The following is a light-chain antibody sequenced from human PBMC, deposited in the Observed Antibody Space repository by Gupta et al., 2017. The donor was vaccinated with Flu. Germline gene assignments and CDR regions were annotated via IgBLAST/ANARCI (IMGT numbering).Light chain of an antibody. V-gene: IGKV3-15*01. J-gene: IGKJ1*01. CDR2: SA. CDR3: QQDSTWPRT. Sequence: EVVMTQSPATLSVSPGERVTLSCRASQSVSSNLAWYQHKAGQPPRLLIYSASGATGVPARITGSGFGTEFTLTISSLQSEDFAVYYCQQDSTWPRTFGQGTKVEIK. CDR1: QSVSSN.